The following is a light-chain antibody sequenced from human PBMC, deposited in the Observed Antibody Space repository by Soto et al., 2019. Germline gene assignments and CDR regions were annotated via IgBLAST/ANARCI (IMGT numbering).Light chain of an antibody. CDR3: SSYTSSSTYV. J-gene: IGLJ1*01. Sequence: QSALTQPPSVSGSPGQSVAISCTGTSSDVGGSNGVSWYQQPPGTAPKLIIYDVSNRPSGVPDRFSGSKSGNTASLIISGLLAEDEGDYYCSSYTSSSTYVFGSGTKLTVL. CDR2: DVS. V-gene: IGLV2-18*02. CDR1: SSDVGGSNG.